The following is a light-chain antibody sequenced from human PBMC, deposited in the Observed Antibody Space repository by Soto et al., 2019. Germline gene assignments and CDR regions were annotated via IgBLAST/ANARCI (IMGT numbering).Light chain of an antibody. CDR2: GAS. CDR3: QQYNNWPQT. CDR1: QSVTNSY. Sequence: IGLTQSPGTLSMSPGERATLSCRASQSVTNSYLAWYQQKPGQAPRLLIYGASNRAAGIPDRFSGSGSGTEFTLTISGLQSEDFAVYYCQQYNNWPQTFGQGTKVDIK. J-gene: IGKJ1*01. V-gene: IGKV3-20*01.